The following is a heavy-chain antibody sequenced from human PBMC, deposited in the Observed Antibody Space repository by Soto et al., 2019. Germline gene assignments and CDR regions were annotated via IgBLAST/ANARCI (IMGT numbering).Heavy chain of an antibody. V-gene: IGHV3-7*03. J-gene: IGHJ4*02. CDR3: VRGAGWIFDY. CDR2: IKEDGSEK. CDR1: GFTFSSRW. Sequence: EVQLVESGGGLVQPGGSLRLSCEASGFTFSSRWMAWVRQAPEKGLERVADIKEDGSEKNYVDSVKGQFTISRDNAKNSLYMQMNSLRVDDTAVYYCVRGAGWIFDYWGQGTLVTVSS. D-gene: IGHD6-19*01.